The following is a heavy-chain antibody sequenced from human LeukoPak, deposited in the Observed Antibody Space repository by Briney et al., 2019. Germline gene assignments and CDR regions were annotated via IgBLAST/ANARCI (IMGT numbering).Heavy chain of an antibody. Sequence: GGSLRLSCTASGCTFSSYAMHWVRQAPGKGLEYVSAISSNGGTTYYADFVKGRFTISRDNSKNTLYLQMRSLRAEDMAVYYCAREGDYSVFDIWGQGTMVTVSS. CDR3: AREGDYSVFDI. V-gene: IGHV3-64*02. CDR2: ISSNGGTT. J-gene: IGHJ3*02. CDR1: GCTFSSYA. D-gene: IGHD4-11*01.